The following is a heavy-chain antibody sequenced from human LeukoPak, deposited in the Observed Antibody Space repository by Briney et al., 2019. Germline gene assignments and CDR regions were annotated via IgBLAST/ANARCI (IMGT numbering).Heavy chain of an antibody. CDR1: GFTLDDYA. CDR2: ISWNSVNI. V-gene: IGHV3-9*03. D-gene: IGHD3-22*01. J-gene: IGHJ4*02. Sequence: GRSLRLSCAASGFTLDDYAMHWVRQAPGKGLEWVSGISWNSVNIGYADSVKGRFSISRDNAKNSLYLQMNSLRAEDMALYYCAKGTMIVVAVGDYFDYWGQGTLVTVSS. CDR3: AKGTMIVVAVGDYFDY.